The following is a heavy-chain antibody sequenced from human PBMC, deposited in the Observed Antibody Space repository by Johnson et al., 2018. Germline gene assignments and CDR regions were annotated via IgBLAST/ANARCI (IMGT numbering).Heavy chain of an antibody. D-gene: IGHD5-12*01. CDR2: TWYDGNSN. V-gene: IGHV3-33*01. Sequence: QVQLVQSVGGVVQPGRSLRLSCAASGFTFRTFAMPWVRQPPGKGLEWVAVTWYDGNSNDYADSVKGRFTISRDKSKNTLFLQMNRQRAEDPAIYYCASNASLGSGYDSGMDVWGQGTRVTVSS. J-gene: IGHJ6*02. CDR1: GFTFRTFA. CDR3: ASNASLGSGYDSGMDV.